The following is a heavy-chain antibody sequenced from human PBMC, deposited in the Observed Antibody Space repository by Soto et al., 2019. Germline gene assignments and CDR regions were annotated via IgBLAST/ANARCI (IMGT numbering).Heavy chain of an antibody. CDR2: INHSGST. D-gene: IGHD2-8*02. Sequence: QVQLQQWGAGLLKPSETLSLTCAVYGGSFSGYYWTWIRQPPGTGLEWIGEINHSGSTNYNPSLNSRVTIPVDTSKNQFSLKLTSVTAADTAVYYCARDKITGLLDYWGQGTLVTVSS. CDR3: ARDKITGLLDY. CDR1: GGSFSGYY. J-gene: IGHJ4*02. V-gene: IGHV4-34*01.